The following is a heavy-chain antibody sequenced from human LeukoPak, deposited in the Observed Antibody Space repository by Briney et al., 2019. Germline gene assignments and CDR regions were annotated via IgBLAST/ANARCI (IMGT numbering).Heavy chain of an antibody. J-gene: IGHJ4*02. V-gene: IGHV5-51*01. CDR3: ARSDGSGSFPPYFDY. CDR1: GYSFTNYW. D-gene: IGHD3-10*01. Sequence: GESLKISCKGFGYSFTNYWIGWVRQLPGKGLEWMGIIYPGDSDTRYRPSFQGQVTISVDKSISTAYLQWSSLKASDTAMYYCARSDGSGSFPPYFDYWGQGTLVTVSS. CDR2: IYPGDSDT.